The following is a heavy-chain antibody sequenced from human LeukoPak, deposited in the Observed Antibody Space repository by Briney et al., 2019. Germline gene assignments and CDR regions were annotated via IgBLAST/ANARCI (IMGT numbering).Heavy chain of an antibody. Sequence: SETLSLTCADYGGSFCGYYWSWIRQPPGKGLEWIGEINHSGSTNYNPSLKSRVTISVDTSKNQFSLKLSSVTAADTAVYYCARGYLRYFDWFHVWDYWGQGTLVTVSS. V-gene: IGHV4-34*01. CDR2: INHSGST. CDR3: ARGYLRYFDWFHVWDY. J-gene: IGHJ4*02. CDR1: GGSFCGYY. D-gene: IGHD3-9*01.